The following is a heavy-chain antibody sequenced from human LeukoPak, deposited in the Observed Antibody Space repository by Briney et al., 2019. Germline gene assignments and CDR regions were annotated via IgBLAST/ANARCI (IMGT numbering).Heavy chain of an antibody. D-gene: IGHD3-9*01. CDR2: FDPEDGET. J-gene: IGHJ4*02. CDR1: GYTLTELS. Sequence: ASVKVSCKVSGYTLTELSMHWVRQAPGKGLEWMGGFDPEDGETIYAQKFQGGVTMTEDTSTDTAYMELSSLRSEDTAVYYCATGDDILTGYAFSCWGQGTLVTVSS. CDR3: ATGDDILTGYAFSC. V-gene: IGHV1-24*01.